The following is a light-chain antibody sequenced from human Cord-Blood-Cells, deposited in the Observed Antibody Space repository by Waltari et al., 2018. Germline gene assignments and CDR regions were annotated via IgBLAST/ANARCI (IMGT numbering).Light chain of an antibody. J-gene: IGLJ2*01. Sequence: QSALTQPASVSGSPGQSIPISCTGPSSDVGGYNYVSWYQQHPGKAPKLMIYDVSNRPSGVSNRFSGSKSGNTASLTISGLQAEDEADYYCSSYTSSSLVVFGGGTKLTVL. CDR2: DVS. CDR1: SSDVGGYNY. V-gene: IGLV2-14*01. CDR3: SSYTSSSLVV.